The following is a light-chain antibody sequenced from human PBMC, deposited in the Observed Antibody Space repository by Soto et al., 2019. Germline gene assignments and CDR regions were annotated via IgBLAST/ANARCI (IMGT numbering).Light chain of an antibody. CDR3: QQYKGYPYT. CDR1: QSINGW. J-gene: IGKJ2*01. V-gene: IGKV1-5*03. CDR2: KTT. Sequence: DIQMTQSPSTLSASIGDRVTITCRTSQSINGWLAWYQQKPGKAPKIVIYKTTYLESGVTSRFSGMGSGTAFTLTISTLQPDDFATYSCQQYKGYPYTFGQGTKL.